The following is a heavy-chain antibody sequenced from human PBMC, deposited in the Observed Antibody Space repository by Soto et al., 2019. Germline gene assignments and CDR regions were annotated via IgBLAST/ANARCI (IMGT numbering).Heavy chain of an antibody. V-gene: IGHV4-39*01. D-gene: IGHD3-3*01. CDR3: ARQFPYYDFWSGYYYFEKGGRITPEYFDY. J-gene: IGHJ4*02. CDR1: GGSISSSSYY. Sequence: SETLSLTCTVSGGSISSSSYYWGWIRQPPGKRLEWIGSIYYSGSTYYNPSLKSRVTISVDTSKNQFSLKLSSVTAADTAVYYCARQFPYYDFWSGYYYFEKGGRITPEYFDYWGQGTLVTVSS. CDR2: IYYSGST.